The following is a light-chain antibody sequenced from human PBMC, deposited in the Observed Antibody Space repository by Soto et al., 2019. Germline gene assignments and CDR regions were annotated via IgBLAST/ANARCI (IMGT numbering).Light chain of an antibody. CDR2: GAS. V-gene: IGKV3-15*01. CDR3: QQSYSTPWT. Sequence: EVVMAQSPATLSVSPGERATLSCRASQSVGSNLARYQQKPGQAPRLLIYGASTRVTGIPARFSGSGSGTEFTLTISSLQPEDFATYYCQQSYSTPWTFGQGTKVDI. CDR1: QSVGSN. J-gene: IGKJ1*01.